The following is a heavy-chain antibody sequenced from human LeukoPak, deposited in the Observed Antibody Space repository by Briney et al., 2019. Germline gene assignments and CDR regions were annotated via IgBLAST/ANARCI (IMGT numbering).Heavy chain of an antibody. D-gene: IGHD3-10*01. V-gene: IGHV4-39*07. Sequence: SETLSLTCTVSGGSISSSSYYWGWIRQPPGKGLEWIGSIYYSGSTYYNPSLKSRVTIPVDTSKNQFSLKLSSVTAADTAVYYCARDPITMVRGVIIKGAFDIWGQGTMVTVSS. J-gene: IGHJ3*02. CDR2: IYYSGST. CDR1: GGSISSSSYY. CDR3: ARDPITMVRGVIIKGAFDI.